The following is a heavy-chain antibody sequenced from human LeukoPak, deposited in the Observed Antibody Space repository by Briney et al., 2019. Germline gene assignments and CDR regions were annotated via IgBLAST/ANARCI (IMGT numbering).Heavy chain of an antibody. Sequence: GGSLRLSCAASGFTFDDYAMHWVRQAPGKGLEWVSGISWNSGSIGYADSVKGRFTISRDNAKNSLYLQMNSLRAEDTALYYCARENGDFDYWGQGTLVTVSS. CDR2: ISWNSGSI. D-gene: IGHD4-17*01. V-gene: IGHV3-9*01. CDR1: GFTFDDYA. CDR3: ARENGDFDY. J-gene: IGHJ4*02.